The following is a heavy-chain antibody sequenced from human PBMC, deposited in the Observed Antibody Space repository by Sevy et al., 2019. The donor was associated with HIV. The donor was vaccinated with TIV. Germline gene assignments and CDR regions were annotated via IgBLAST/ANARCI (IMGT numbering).Heavy chain of an antibody. V-gene: IGHV1-18*01. J-gene: IGHJ3*02. CDR1: GYTFTSYG. D-gene: IGHD4-17*01. CDR2: ISAYNGNT. CDR3: ARDMVPTVTKTDAFDI. Sequence: ASVKVSCKASGYTFTSYGISWVRQAPGQGLEWIGWISAYNGNTNYAQKLQGRVTMTTDTSTSTAYMELRSLRSDDTAVYYCARDMVPTVTKTDAFDIWGQGTMVTVSS.